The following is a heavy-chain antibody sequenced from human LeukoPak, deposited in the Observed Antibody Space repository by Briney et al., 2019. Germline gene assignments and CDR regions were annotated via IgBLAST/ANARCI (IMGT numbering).Heavy chain of an antibody. CDR1: GGSISSSSYY. D-gene: IGHD3-10*01. Sequence: SETLSLTCTVSGGSISSSSYYWGWIRQPPGKGLEWIGSIYYSGSTYYNPSLKSRVTISVDTSKNQFSLKLSSVTAADTAVYYCAREPLPDYYGSGSYWFDPWGQGTLVTVSS. J-gene: IGHJ5*02. CDR3: AREPLPDYYGSGSYWFDP. CDR2: IYYSGST. V-gene: IGHV4-39*07.